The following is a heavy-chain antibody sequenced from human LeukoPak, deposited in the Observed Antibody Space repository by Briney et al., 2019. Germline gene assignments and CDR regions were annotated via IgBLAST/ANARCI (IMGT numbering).Heavy chain of an antibody. J-gene: IGHJ3*02. CDR3: ARAGCYDSSGYYWPHAFDI. D-gene: IGHD3-22*01. CDR1: GFTFSSYD. CDR2: IGTAGDT. V-gene: IGHV3-13*01. Sequence: PGGSLRLSCAASGFTFSSYDMHWVRQATGKGLEWVSAIGTAGDTYYPGSVKGRFTISRENAKNSLYLQMNSLRAGDTAVYYCARAGCYDSSGYYWPHAFDIWGQGTMVTVSS.